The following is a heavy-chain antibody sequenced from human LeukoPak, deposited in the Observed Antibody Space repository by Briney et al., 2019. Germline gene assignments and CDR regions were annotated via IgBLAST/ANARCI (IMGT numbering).Heavy chain of an antibody. CDR1: GGSISSSNW. V-gene: IGHV4-4*02. CDR2: IYHSGST. D-gene: IGHD1-26*01. J-gene: IGHJ4*02. CDR3: ARRQVGATRNFDY. Sequence: PSETLSLTCAVSGGSISSSNWWSWVRQPPGKGLEWIGEIYHSGSTNYNPSLKSRVTISVDKSKNQFSLKLSSVTAADTAVYYCARRQVGATRNFDYWGQGTLVTVSS.